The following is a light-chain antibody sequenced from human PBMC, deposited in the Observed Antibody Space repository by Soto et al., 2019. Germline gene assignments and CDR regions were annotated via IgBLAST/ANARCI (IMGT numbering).Light chain of an antibody. CDR3: SSYAGSNIL. J-gene: IGLJ1*01. CDR1: SSDVGGYNY. V-gene: IGLV2-8*01. CDR2: EVS. Sequence: QSALTQPPSASGSPGQSVTISCTGTSSDVGGYNYVSCYQQHPGKPPKLMIYEVSKRPSGVPDRFSGSKSGNTASLTVSGLQAEDEADYYCSSYAGSNILFGTGTKVTVL.